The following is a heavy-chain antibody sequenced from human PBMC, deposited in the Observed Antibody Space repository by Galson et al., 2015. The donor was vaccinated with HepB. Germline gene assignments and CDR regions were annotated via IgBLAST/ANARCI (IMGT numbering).Heavy chain of an antibody. J-gene: IGHJ4*02. D-gene: IGHD1-26*01. CDR1: GFTFSSYG. V-gene: IGHV3-30*02. CDR2: IRYDGSNK. CDR3: AKVSRFSGSYWSLDY. Sequence: SLRLSCAASGFTFSSYGMHWVRQAPGKGLEWVAFIRYDGSNKYYADPVKGRFTISRGNSKNTLYLQMNSLRAEDTAVYYCAKVSRFSGSYWSLDYWGQGTLVTVSS.